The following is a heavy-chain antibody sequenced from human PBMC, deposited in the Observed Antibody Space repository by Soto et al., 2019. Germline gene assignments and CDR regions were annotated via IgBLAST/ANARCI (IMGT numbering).Heavy chain of an antibody. V-gene: IGHV3-7*03. CDR1: GFTFSGYW. CDR3: ARAPYSNAWYRFDL. CDR2: IKHDGSVQ. J-gene: IGHJ4*02. D-gene: IGHD4-4*01. Sequence: QTGGSLRLSCEASGFTFSGYWMSWVRQAPGKGLEWVADIKHDGSVQYYVDSVKGRFTISRDNAKKLLYLQMNGLRAGDTALYYCARAPYSNAWYRFDLWGQGTLVTVSS.